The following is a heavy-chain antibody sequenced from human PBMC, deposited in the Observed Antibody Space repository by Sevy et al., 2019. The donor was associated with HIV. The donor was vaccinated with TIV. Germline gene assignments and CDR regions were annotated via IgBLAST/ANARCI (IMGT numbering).Heavy chain of an antibody. D-gene: IGHD4-17*01. CDR3: AQVDYGDYVGWFDP. CDR2: IYWDDNK. Sequence: SGPTLVKPTQTLTLTCIFSGFSLSTSGVGVGWIRQPPGKALEWLAVIYWDDNKRYSPSRQSRLTITKDTSKNQVVLTMNNMDPVETATYYCAQVDYGDYVGWFDPWGQGNLVTVSS. V-gene: IGHV2-5*02. J-gene: IGHJ5*02. CDR1: GFSLSTSGVG.